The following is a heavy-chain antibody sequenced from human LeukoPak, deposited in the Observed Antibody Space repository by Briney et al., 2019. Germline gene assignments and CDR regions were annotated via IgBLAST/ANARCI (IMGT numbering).Heavy chain of an antibody. V-gene: IGHV3-23*01. CDR1: GFTFSHYA. J-gene: IGHJ4*02. D-gene: IGHD2-2*01. Sequence: PGGSLRLSCEVSGFTFSHYAMTWVRQAPGKGLDWVSSISSSGGATYYADSVKGRFTISRDDSKNTLYLQMNSLKAEDTAVYYCAKDRRGVVVPADWGQGTLVTVSS. CDR2: ISSSGGAT. CDR3: AKDRRGVVVPAD.